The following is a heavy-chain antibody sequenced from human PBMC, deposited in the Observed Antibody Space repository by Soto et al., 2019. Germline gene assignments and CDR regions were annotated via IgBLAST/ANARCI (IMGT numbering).Heavy chain of an antibody. CDR1: GFTFSSYG. CDR3: ARDPNYYGSGSSLFDY. D-gene: IGHD3-10*01. Sequence: GGSLRLSCAASGFTFSSYGMHWVRQAPGKGLEWVAVIWYDGSNKYYADSVKGRFTISRDNSKNTLYLQMNSLRAEDTAVYYCARDPNYYGSGSSLFDYWGQGTLVTVSS. J-gene: IGHJ4*02. CDR2: IWYDGSNK. V-gene: IGHV3-33*01.